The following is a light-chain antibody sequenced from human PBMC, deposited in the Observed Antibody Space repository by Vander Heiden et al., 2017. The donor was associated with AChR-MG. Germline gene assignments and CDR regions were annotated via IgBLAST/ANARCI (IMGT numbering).Light chain of an antibody. CDR3: QAWATSSVV. V-gene: IGLV3-1*01. Sequence: SSELSQPPSVSVSPGQTASIPCSGTGLEDKYVYWYQQKPGQSPVLVIYQDTKRPSGIPERFSGSSSGGTATLTISETQAMDEADYCCQAWATSSVVFGGGTKLTVL. CDR1: GLEDKY. CDR2: QDT. J-gene: IGLJ3*02.